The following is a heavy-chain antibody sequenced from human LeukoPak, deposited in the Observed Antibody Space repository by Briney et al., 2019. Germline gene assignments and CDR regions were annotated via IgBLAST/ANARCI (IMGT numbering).Heavy chain of an antibody. CDR2: IKGDGSST. CDR3: ARDGYSFGHDFDY. CDR1: GFTFSSYW. J-gene: IGHJ4*02. D-gene: IGHD5-18*01. V-gene: IGHV3-74*01. Sequence: GGSLRLPRAASGFTFSSYWMHWVRHTPGKGLVWVSRIKGDGSSTSYADSVKGRFTISRDNAKNTLYLQMNSLRAEDTAVYYCARDGYSFGHDFDYWGQGTLVTVSS.